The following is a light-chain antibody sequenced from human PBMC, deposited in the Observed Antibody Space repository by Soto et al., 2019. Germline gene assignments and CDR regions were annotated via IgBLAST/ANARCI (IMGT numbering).Light chain of an antibody. Sequence: DFQLTQSPSSLSASVGESVTLTCRASQSISSYLNWYQQKPGKAPKLLIYAASSLQSGVPSRFSGSGSGTDFTLTISSLQPEDFATYYCQQSYSTPQTFGQGTRLEIK. V-gene: IGKV1-39*01. CDR1: QSISSY. CDR3: QQSYSTPQT. CDR2: AAS. J-gene: IGKJ5*01.